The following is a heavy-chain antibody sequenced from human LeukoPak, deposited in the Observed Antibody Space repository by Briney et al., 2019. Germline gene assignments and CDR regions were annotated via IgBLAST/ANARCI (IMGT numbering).Heavy chain of an antibody. Sequence: GGSLRLSCAASGFTFSSYAMSWVRQAPGKGLEWASGVSGSGGSTYYADSVKGRFTISRDNSKNTLYLQMNSLRAEDTAVYYCVKDLDIVATITGNWGQGTLVTVSS. CDR3: VKDLDIVATITGN. J-gene: IGHJ4*02. CDR2: VSGSGGST. CDR1: GFTFSSYA. V-gene: IGHV3-23*01. D-gene: IGHD5-12*01.